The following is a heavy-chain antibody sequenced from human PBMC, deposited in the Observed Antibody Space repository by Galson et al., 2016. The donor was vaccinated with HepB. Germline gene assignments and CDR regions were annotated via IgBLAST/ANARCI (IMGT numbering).Heavy chain of an antibody. V-gene: IGHV7-4-1*02. Sequence: SCKASGYTFTKYAINWVRQAPGQGLEWMGWINTNTGNPTYAQGFTGRFVFSLDTSVSTTYLQISSLEADDTALYFCARATEIPGTYWFDPWGQGTLVTVSS. CDR2: INTNTGNP. CDR3: ARATEIPGTYWFDP. D-gene: IGHD1-7*01. J-gene: IGHJ5*02. CDR1: GYTFTKYA.